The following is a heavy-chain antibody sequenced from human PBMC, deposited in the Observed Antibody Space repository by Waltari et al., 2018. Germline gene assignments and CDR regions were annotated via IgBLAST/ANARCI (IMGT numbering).Heavy chain of an antibody. Sequence: QVQLQESGQGLVKPSETLSLTCTVSGGSISSYYWSWIRQPPGKGLEWIGYIYYSGSTNYNPSLKRRVTISVDTSKNQFSLKLSSVTAADTAVYYCARHTTEDAFDIWGQGTMVTVSS. CDR3: ARHTTEDAFDI. D-gene: IGHD1-1*01. CDR1: GGSISSYY. CDR2: IYYSGST. J-gene: IGHJ3*02. V-gene: IGHV4-59*08.